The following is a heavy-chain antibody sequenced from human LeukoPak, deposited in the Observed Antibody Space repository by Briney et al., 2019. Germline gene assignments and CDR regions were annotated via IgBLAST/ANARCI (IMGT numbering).Heavy chain of an antibody. Sequence: ASVKVSCKASGGTFSSYAISWVRQAPGQGLEWMGGIIPIFGTANYAQKFQGRVTITADESTSTAYMELSSLRSEDTAVYYCARGSVGDSSGYIDYWGQGTLVTVSS. D-gene: IGHD3-22*01. CDR1: GGTFSSYA. J-gene: IGHJ4*02. V-gene: IGHV1-69*13. CDR2: IIPIFGTA. CDR3: ARGSVGDSSGYIDY.